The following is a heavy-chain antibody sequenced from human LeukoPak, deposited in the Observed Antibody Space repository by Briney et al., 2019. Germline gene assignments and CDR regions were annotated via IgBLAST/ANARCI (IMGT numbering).Heavy chain of an antibody. V-gene: IGHV4-59*01. CDR1: GGTFSSYY. Sequence: SETLTLTCTVSGGTFSSYYWSWIRQPPGKRLEWIAYIYYSGSNSYNPSPESRVTISVDTSKNQISLKLSSVTAADTAVYYCARDLGVMVRAFDIWGQGTMVTVSS. J-gene: IGHJ3*02. CDR3: ARDLGVMVRAFDI. D-gene: IGHD5-18*01. CDR2: IYYSGSN.